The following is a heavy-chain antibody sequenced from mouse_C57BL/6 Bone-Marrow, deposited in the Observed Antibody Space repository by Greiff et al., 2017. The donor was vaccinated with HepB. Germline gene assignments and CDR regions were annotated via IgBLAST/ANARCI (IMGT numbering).Heavy chain of an antibody. Sequence: EVKLMESGEGLVKPGGSLKLSCAASGFTFSSYAMSWVRQTPEKRLEWVAYISSGGDYIYYADTVKGRFTISRDNARNTLYLQMSSLKSEDTAMYYCTRDRALYDGYPWFAYWGQGTLVTVSA. CDR1: GFTFSSYA. CDR3: TRDRALYDGYPWFAY. CDR2: ISSGGDYI. V-gene: IGHV5-9-1*02. D-gene: IGHD2-3*01. J-gene: IGHJ3*01.